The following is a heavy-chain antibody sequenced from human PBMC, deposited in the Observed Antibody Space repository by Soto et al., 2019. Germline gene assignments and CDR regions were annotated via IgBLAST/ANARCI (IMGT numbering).Heavy chain of an antibody. J-gene: IGHJ6*02. V-gene: IGHV4-39*01. CDR2: IYYSGST. Sequence: SETLSLTCTVSGGSISSSSYYWGWIRQPPGKGLEWIGSIYYSGSTYYNPSLKSRVTISVDTSKNQFSLKLSSVTAADTAVYYCARRNPPRMDVWGQGTTVTVS. CDR3: ARRNPPRMDV. CDR1: GGSISSSSYY.